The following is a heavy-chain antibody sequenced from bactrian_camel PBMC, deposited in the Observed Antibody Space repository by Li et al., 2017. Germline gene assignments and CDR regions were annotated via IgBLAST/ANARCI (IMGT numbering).Heavy chain of an antibody. Sequence: VQLVESGGGSVQAGGSLKLSCAASGDMSRSCGMGWYRQAPGKERERDPVATFLPPRGTSYKDSVKGRFTISRDSAKNTLDLQMNDLKPEDTAMYYCAAPNRMERPLYQYHYWGQGTQVTVS. D-gene: IGHD8*01. CDR1: GDMSRSCG. J-gene: IGHJ4*01. CDR2: FLPPRGT. CDR3: AAPNRMERPLYQYHY. V-gene: IGHV3S53*01.